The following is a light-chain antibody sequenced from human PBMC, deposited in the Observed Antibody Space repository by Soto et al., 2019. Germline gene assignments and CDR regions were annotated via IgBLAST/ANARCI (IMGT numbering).Light chain of an antibody. CDR2: EVS. CDR1: SSDVGGYHY. CDR3: SAYAGSNNFKV. Sequence: QSALTQPPSASGSPGQSVTISCTGPSSDVGGYHYVSWYQQHPGKAPKLMIYEVSKRPSGVPDRFSGSKSGNTASLTVSGLQAEDEADYYCSAYAGSNNFKVFGGGTKLTVL. J-gene: IGLJ2*01. V-gene: IGLV2-8*01.